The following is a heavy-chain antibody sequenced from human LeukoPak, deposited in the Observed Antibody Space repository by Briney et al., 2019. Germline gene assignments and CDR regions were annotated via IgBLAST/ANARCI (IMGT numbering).Heavy chain of an antibody. CDR3: ARGGIRLQPHDAFDI. CDR2: IIPIFGTA. Sequence: GASVKVSCKASGGTFSSYAISWVRQAPGQGLEWMGGIIPIFGTANYAQKFQGRVTITADKSTSTAYMELSSRRSEDTAVYCCARGGIRLQPHDAFDIWGQGTMVTVSS. V-gene: IGHV1-69*06. D-gene: IGHD5-24*01. CDR1: GGTFSSYA. J-gene: IGHJ3*02.